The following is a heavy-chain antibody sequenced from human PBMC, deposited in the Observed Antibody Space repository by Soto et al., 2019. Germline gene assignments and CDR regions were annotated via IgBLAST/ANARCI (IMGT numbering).Heavy chain of an antibody. J-gene: IGHJ4*02. CDR2: ISSSSTI. CDR3: ARSKGGIFDY. CDR1: GFTFSSYS. V-gene: IGHV3-48*02. Sequence: GGSLRLSCAASGFTFSSYSMNWVRQAPGKGLEWVSYISSSSTIYYADSVKGRFTISRDNAKNSLYLQMNSLRDEDTAVYYCARSKGGIFDYWGQGTLVTVSS.